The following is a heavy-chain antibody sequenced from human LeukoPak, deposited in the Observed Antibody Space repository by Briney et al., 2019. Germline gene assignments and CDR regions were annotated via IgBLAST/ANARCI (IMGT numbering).Heavy chain of an antibody. CDR1: GYTFTSYG. CDR3: ARDAPSKSYYPVDY. Sequence: ASVKVSCKASGYTFTSYGISWVRQAPGQGLVWMGWISAYNGNTNYAQKLQGRVTMTTDTSTSTAYMELRSLRSDDTAVYYCARDAPSKSYYPVDYWGQGTLVTVSS. D-gene: IGHD1-26*01. CDR2: ISAYNGNT. J-gene: IGHJ4*02. V-gene: IGHV1-18*01.